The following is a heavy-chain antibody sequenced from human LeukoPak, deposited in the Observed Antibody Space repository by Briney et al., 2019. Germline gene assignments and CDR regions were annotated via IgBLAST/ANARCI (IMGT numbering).Heavy chain of an antibody. CDR1: GYTFNDYY. V-gene: IGHV1-2*02. D-gene: IGHD3-10*01. CDR2: IDPYSGGT. Sequence: ASVKVSCKASGYTFNDYYLHWVRQAPGQGLEWMGWIDPYSGGTNYAQKFQGRVTMARDTSITTAYMELSRLRSDDTAGYYCARGNYYGSGPLSDYWGQGTLVTVSS. J-gene: IGHJ4*02. CDR3: ARGNYYGSGPLSDY.